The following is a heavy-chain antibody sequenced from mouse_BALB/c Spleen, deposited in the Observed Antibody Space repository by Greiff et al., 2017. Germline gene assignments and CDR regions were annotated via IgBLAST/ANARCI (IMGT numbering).Heavy chain of an antibody. V-gene: IGHV1-15*01. CDR3: TRRITTAHFDY. CDR1: GYTFTDYE. D-gene: IGHD1-2*01. Sequence: VQLQQSGAELVRPGASVTLSCKASGYTFTDYEMHWVKQTPVHGLEWIGAIDPETGGTAYNQKFKGKATLTADKSSSTAYMELRSLTSEDSAVYYCTRRITTAHFDYWGQGTTLTVSS. J-gene: IGHJ2*01. CDR2: IDPETGGT.